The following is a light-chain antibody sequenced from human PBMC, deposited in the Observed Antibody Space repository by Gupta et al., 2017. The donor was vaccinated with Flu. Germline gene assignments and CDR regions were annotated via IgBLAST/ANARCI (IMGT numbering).Light chain of an antibody. CDR2: NDN. CDR3: AAWDDSLTALSADGSLTGLWV. Sequence: YQHLPGTASRLLIYNDNHRPSVVPYRFSGSKSGTSASLAIGGLQSEDEADYYCAAWDDSLTALSADGSLTGLWVFGGGTKLSVL. V-gene: IGLV1-44*01. J-gene: IGLJ3*02.